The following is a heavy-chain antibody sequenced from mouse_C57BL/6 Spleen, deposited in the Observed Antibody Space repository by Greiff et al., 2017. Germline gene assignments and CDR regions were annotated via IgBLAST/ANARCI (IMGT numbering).Heavy chain of an antibody. CDR3: VRYDYNYWYFDV. V-gene: IGHV5-16*01. CDR2: INHDGSST. CDR1: GFTFSDYY. D-gene: IGHD2-14*01. J-gene: IGHJ1*03. Sequence: EVKLEESEGGLVQPGSSMKLSCTASGFTFSDYYMAWVRQVPEKGLEWVANINHDGSSTYYLDYLKSRFIISRDNAKNILFRQMSSLKSEDTATDCCVRYDYNYWYFDVWGTGTTVTVSS.